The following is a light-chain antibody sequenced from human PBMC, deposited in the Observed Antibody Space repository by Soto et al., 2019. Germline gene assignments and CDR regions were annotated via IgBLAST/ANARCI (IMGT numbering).Light chain of an antibody. CDR2: GAS. V-gene: IGKV1-6*01. CDR3: LQDYNYPRT. Sequence: AIQMTQSPSSLSAFVGDRVTITCRASQGIRNDLGWYQQKPGKAPKLLIYGASTVQNGVPSRFSGSGSGTDFTLTISSLQPEDSANYYCLQDYNYPRTFGQGTKVEIK. CDR1: QGIRND. J-gene: IGKJ1*01.